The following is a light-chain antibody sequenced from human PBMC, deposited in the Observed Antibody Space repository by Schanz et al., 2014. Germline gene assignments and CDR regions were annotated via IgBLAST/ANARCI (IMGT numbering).Light chain of an antibody. Sequence: IFLTQSPGTLSLSPGERATLSCTASQSISGYDLAWYQQKPGQAPRLLIYGAFDRATGIPDRFSGSGSGTVFTLTISRLEPEDFAVYYCQQYSKSPLTFGGGTKVEI. CDR1: QSISGYD. CDR3: QQYSKSPLT. V-gene: IGKV3-20*01. CDR2: GAF. J-gene: IGKJ4*01.